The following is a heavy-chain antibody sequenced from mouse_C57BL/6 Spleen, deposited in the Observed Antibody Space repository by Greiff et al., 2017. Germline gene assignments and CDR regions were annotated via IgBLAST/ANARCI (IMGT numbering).Heavy chain of an antibody. V-gene: IGHV1-82*01. CDR2: IYPGDGDT. J-gene: IGHJ2*01. CDR3: AREAQGTGNFDY. CDR1: GYAFSSSW. D-gene: IGHD3-2*02. Sequence: VQLQQPGPELVKPGASVKISCKASGYAFSSSWMNWVKQRPGKGLEWIGRIYPGDGDTNYNGKFKGKATLTADKSSSTAYMQLSSLTSEDSAVYFCAREAQGTGNFDYWGQGTTLTVSS.